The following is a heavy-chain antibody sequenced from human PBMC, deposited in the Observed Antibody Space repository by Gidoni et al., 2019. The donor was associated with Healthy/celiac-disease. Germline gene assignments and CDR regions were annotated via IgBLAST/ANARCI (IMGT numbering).Heavy chain of an antibody. CDR2: IDHSGSP. J-gene: IGHJ4*02. D-gene: IGHD1-26*01. CDR1: GGSFSGYY. V-gene: IGHV4-34*01. CDR3: ASRRLYDSGTYSYSTPTD. Sequence: QVQLQQWGEGQLKPSETLSLTCAVYGGSFSGYYWSWIRQPPGKGLEWIGEIDHSGSPNYNPSLKSRVTISVDTSKNQFSLKLSTVTAADTAVYYCASRRLYDSGTYSYSTPTDWGQGTLVTVSS.